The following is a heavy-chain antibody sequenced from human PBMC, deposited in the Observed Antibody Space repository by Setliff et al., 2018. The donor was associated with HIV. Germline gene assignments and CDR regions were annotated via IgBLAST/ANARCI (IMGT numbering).Heavy chain of an antibody. D-gene: IGHD3-9*01. J-gene: IGHJ4*02. Sequence: PSETLSLTCYATDDPISSYYWSWVRQPAGKGLEWIGRLYVSGDTNYNPSLKSRVTISVDTSKNQFSLKLNSMTAADTAMYYCAGGRYFRDIRDSRFDFWGQGMLVTVSS. V-gene: IGHV4-4*07. CDR2: LYVSGDT. CDR3: AGGRYFRDIRDSRFDF. CDR1: DDPISSYY.